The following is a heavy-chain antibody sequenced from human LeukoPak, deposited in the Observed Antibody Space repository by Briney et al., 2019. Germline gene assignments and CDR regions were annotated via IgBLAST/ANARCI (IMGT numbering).Heavy chain of an antibody. V-gene: IGHV4-39*07. J-gene: IGHJ4*02. CDR3: ARVKVESDSSGYYYLDY. Sequence: SETLSLTCTVSGGSISSSSYYWGWIRQPPGKGLEWIGSLYYSGSTYYNPSLKSRVTISVDTSKNQFSLKLSSVTAADTAVYYCARVKVESDSSGYYYLDYWGQGTLVTVSS. D-gene: IGHD3-22*01. CDR2: LYYSGST. CDR1: GGSISSSSYY.